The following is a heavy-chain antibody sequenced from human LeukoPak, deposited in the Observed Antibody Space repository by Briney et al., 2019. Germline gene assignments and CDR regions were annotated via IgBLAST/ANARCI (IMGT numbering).Heavy chain of an antibody. CDR2: ISDSGGIT. Sequence: GGSLRLSCAASFIFSTYAMNWVRQAPGKGLEWVSAISDSGGITYYADSVKGRFTISRDNSKNTLYLQMNSLRAEDTAIYYCAKAGEATVTTRYFDYWGQGTLVTVSS. CDR3: AKAGEATVTTRYFDY. V-gene: IGHV3-23*01. J-gene: IGHJ4*02. CDR1: FIFSTYA. D-gene: IGHD4-17*01.